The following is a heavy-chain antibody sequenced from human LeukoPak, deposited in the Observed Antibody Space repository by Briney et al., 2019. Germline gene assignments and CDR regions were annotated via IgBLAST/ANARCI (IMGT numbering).Heavy chain of an antibody. D-gene: IGHD6-19*01. V-gene: IGHV3-33*01. CDR3: ARPSIAVAGPLDY. J-gene: IGHJ4*02. CDR1: GFTFSSYG. CDR2: IWYDGSNK. Sequence: GGSLRLSCAASGFTFSSYGTHWVRQAPGKGLEWVAVIWYDGSNKYYADSVKGRSTISRDNSKNTLYLQMNSLRAEDTAVYYCARPSIAVAGPLDYWGQGTLVTVSS.